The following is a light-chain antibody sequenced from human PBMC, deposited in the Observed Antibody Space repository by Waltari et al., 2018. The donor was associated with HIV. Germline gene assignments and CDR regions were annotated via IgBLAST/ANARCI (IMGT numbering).Light chain of an antibody. CDR1: QSLLHQNGQNY. Sequence: DIAMIQSPDSLAVSQGEEAPFSCRSSQSLLHQNGQNYLDWYIQSPGQAPELLIYLGSRRASGVPDRIAGSGSGTNFILKISRVEPEDVGVYYCMHGQQTPVFGQGTKVEV. CDR2: LGS. V-gene: IGKV2-28*01. CDR3: MHGQQTPV. J-gene: IGKJ1*01.